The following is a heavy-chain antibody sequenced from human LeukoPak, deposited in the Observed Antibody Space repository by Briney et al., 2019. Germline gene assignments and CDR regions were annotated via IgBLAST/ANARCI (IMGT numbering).Heavy chain of an antibody. CDR3: ARLAVADDY. CDR2: IYYSGST. J-gene: IGHJ4*02. V-gene: IGHV4-39*01. Sequence: SETLSLTCTVPGGSISSSSYYWGWIRQPPGKGLEWIGSIYYSGSTYYNPSLKSRVTISVDTSKNQFSLKLSSVTAADTAVYYCARLAVADDYWGQGTLVTVSS. CDR1: GGSISSSSYY. D-gene: IGHD6-19*01.